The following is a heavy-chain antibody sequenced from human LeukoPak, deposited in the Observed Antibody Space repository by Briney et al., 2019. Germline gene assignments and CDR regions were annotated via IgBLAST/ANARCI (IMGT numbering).Heavy chain of an antibody. D-gene: IGHD1-20*01. Sequence: GGSLRLSCAASGFTFSSYGMHWVRQAPGKGLEWVAVISYDGSNKYYADSVKGRFTISRDNSKNTLYLQMNSLRAEDTAAYYCAKDRSPITGVYYYYGMDVWGQGTTVTVSS. J-gene: IGHJ6*02. CDR2: ISYDGSNK. V-gene: IGHV3-30*18. CDR3: AKDRSPITGVYYYYGMDV. CDR1: GFTFSSYG.